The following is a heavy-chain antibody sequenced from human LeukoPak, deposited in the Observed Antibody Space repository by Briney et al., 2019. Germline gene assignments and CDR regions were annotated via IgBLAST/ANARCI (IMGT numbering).Heavy chain of an antibody. Sequence: RSETLSLTCTVSGGSISSSSYYWGWIRQPPGKGLEWIGEINHSGSTNYNPSLKSRVTISVDTSKNQFSLKLSSVTAADTAVYYCARRPYRAYYYGSGSYRWAFDIWGQGTMVTVSS. CDR1: GGSISSSSYY. CDR2: INHSGST. V-gene: IGHV4-39*07. J-gene: IGHJ3*02. D-gene: IGHD3-10*01. CDR3: ARRPYRAYYYGSGSYRWAFDI.